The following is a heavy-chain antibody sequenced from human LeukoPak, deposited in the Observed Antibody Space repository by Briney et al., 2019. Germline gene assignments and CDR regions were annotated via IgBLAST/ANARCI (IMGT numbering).Heavy chain of an antibody. Sequence: ASVRVSCKASGYTFTGYSMHWVRQAPGQGLEWMGWINPNSGGTNYPQKFQGRVTMTRDTSISTAYMELSRLRSDDTALYYCAPTHYSSSWYYFDYWGQGTLVTVSS. CDR1: GYTFTGYS. V-gene: IGHV1-2*02. CDR3: APTHYSSSWYYFDY. CDR2: INPNSGGT. J-gene: IGHJ4*02. D-gene: IGHD6-13*01.